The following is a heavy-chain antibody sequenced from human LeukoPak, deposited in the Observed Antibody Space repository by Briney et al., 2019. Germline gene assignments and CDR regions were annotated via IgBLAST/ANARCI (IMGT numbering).Heavy chain of an antibody. CDR1: GYTLTELS. V-gene: IGHV1-69*06. CDR2: IIPIFGTA. J-gene: IGHJ5*02. Sequence: ASVKVSCKVSGYTLTELSMHWVRQAPGQGLEWMGGIIPIFGTANYAQKFQGRVTITADKSTSTAYMELSSLRSEDTAVYYCASCYDFWSGSYWFDPWGQGTLVTVSS. CDR3: ASCYDFWSGSYWFDP. D-gene: IGHD3-3*01.